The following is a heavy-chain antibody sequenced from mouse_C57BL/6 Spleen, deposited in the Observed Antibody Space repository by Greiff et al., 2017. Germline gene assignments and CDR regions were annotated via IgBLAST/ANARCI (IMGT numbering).Heavy chain of an antibody. CDR1: GYTFTSYG. J-gene: IGHJ3*01. V-gene: IGHV1-81*01. Sequence: QVQLKESGAELARPGASVKLSCKASGYTFTSYGISWVKQRTGQGLEWIGEIYPRSGNTYYNEKFKGKATLTADKSSSTAYMELRSLTSEDAAVDFCARNSYDYGSSYVSWFAYWGQGTLVTVSA. CDR3: ARNSYDYGSSYVSWFAY. CDR2: IYPRSGNT. D-gene: IGHD1-1*01.